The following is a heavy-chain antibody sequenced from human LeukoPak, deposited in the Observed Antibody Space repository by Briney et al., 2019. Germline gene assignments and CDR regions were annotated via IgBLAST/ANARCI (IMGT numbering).Heavy chain of an antibody. Sequence: SETLSLTCTVSGGSISSYYWSWIRQPPGKGLEWIGYIYYSGSTNYNPSLKSRVTIPVDTSKNQFSLKLSSVTAADTAVYYCARRPKVGATTYFDYWGQGTLVTVSS. D-gene: IGHD1-26*01. CDR2: IYYSGST. V-gene: IGHV4-59*01. J-gene: IGHJ4*02. CDR1: GGSISSYY. CDR3: ARRPKVGATTYFDY.